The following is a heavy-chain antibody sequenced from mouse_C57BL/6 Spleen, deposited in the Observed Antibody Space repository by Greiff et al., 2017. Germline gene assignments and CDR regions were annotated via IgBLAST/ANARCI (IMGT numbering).Heavy chain of an antibody. CDR3: ANYYGSSHYSAMDY. J-gene: IGHJ4*01. CDR2: IHPTSGST. CDR1: GYTFTSSW. V-gene: IGHV1-64*01. D-gene: IGHD1-1*01. Sequence: VQLQQPGAELVKPGASVKLSCKASGYTFTSSWMHWVKQRPGQGLEWIGMIHPTSGSTNYNEKFKSKATLTVDKSSSTAYMQLSSLTSEDSAVYYCANYYGSSHYSAMDYWGQGTSVTVSS.